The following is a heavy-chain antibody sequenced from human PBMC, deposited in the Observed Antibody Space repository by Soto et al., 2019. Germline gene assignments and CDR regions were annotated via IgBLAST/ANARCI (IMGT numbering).Heavy chain of an antibody. V-gene: IGHV6-1*01. D-gene: IGHD3-10*01. Sequence: SQTLSLTCAISGDSVSSSSSAWNWIGQSPSRGLEWLGRTYYRSTSTHDYAVSVKSRIIINPDTSQNQFSLQLNSVTPDDTAVYYCARGLRPHFDYWGLGTLVTVSS. J-gene: IGHJ4*02. CDR2: TYYRSTSTH. CDR3: ARGLRPHFDY. CDR1: GDSVSSSSSA.